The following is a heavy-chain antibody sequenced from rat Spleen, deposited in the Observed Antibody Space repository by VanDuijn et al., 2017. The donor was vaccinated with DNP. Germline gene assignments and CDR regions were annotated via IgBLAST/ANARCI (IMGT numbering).Heavy chain of an antibody. CDR1: GYSITSSYR. V-gene: IGHV3-3*01. J-gene: IGHJ4*01. Sequence: EVQLQESGPGLVKPSQSLSLICSVTGYSITSSYRWSWIRKFPGNKLEWMGSINSAGTTKYNPSLKSRIPITIHTSKNQLFLQVNSVTTEDTATYHCARWPGYNPPTGAMDAWGQGTSVTVSS. CDR3: ARWPGYNPPTGAMDA. D-gene: IGHD1-4*01. CDR2: INSAGTT.